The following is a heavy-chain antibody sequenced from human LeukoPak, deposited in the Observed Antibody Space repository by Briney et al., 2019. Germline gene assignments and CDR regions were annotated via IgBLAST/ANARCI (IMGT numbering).Heavy chain of an antibody. V-gene: IGHV3-23*01. CDR1: GYTFTSDT. CDR3: ANDPPGAGPDFDC. J-gene: IGHJ4*02. Sequence: PGGSPRHSCATSGYTFTSDTMNWVRQTPRGRRGWVSGISGSDGSTYYADSVKGRFTISRDNSKNTLYLQMNSLRVEDTAVYYCANDPPGAGPDFDCWGQGTLVTVSS. CDR2: ISGSDGST. D-gene: IGHD6-19*01.